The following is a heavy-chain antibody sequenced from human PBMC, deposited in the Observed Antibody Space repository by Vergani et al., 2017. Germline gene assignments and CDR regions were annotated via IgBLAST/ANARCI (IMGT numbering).Heavy chain of an antibody. D-gene: IGHD6-19*01. CDR3: AKRPFRIAVAGTSYFDY. V-gene: IGHV3-15*01. Sequence: EVQLVESGGGLVKPGGSLRLSCAASGFTFSNAWMSWVRQAPGKGLEWVGRIKSKTDGGTTDYAAPVKGRFTISRDDSKNTLYLQMNSLRAEDTAVYYCAKRPFRIAVAGTSYFDYWGQGTLVTVSS. CDR1: GFTFSNAW. CDR2: IKSKTDGGTT. J-gene: IGHJ4*02.